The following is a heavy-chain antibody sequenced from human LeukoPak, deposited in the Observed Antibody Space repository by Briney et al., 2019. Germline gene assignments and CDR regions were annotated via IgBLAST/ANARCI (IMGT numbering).Heavy chain of an antibody. D-gene: IGHD3-3*01. CDR3: SRAEFITIFGVVIINYYYYMDV. V-gene: IGHV1-8*01. Sequence: SSVQVSCKASVYTFTSYDINWVRQATGQGLEWLEWMNPNNVNTGYAQKFQGRVTITRNNSISTAHMELSLLRSEAPAVYYCSRAEFITIFGVVIINYYYYMDVWLKGATV. J-gene: IGHJ6*03. CDR1: VYTFTSYD. CDR2: MNPNNVNT.